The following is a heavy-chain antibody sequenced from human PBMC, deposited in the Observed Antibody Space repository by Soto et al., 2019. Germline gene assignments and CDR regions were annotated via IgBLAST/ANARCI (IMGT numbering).Heavy chain of an antibody. CDR2: IIPIFGTA. CDR1: GGTFSSYA. J-gene: IGHJ5*02. V-gene: IGHV1-69*13. CDR3: ARAYCGGDCYSGWFDP. D-gene: IGHD2-21*02. Sequence: SVKVSCKASGGTFSSYAISWVRQAPGQGLEWMGGIIPIFGTANYAQKFQGRVTITADESTSTAYMELSSLRSEDTAVYYCARAYCGGDCYSGWFDPWGQGTLVTVSS.